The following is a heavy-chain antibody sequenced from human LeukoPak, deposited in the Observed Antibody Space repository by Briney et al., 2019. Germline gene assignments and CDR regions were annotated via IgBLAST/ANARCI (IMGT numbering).Heavy chain of an antibody. CDR3: ARLADCSSSSCRSFDY. V-gene: IGHV4-39*01. CDR1: GGSISSSSYY. Sequence: PSETLSLTCTVSGGSISSSSYYWGWIRQPPEKGLEWIGSIYYSGSTYYNPSLKSRVTISVDTSKNQFSLKLSSVTAADTAVYYCARLADCSSSSCRSFDYWGQGTLVTVSS. D-gene: IGHD2-2*01. CDR2: IYYSGST. J-gene: IGHJ4*02.